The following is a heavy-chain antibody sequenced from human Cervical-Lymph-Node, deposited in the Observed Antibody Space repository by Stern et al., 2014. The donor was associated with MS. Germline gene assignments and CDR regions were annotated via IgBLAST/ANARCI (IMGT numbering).Heavy chain of an antibody. D-gene: IGHD1-1*01. CDR3: AREKRGATGTLFDY. CDR1: RYTFTDYA. CDR2: IHAANGDT. J-gene: IGHJ4*02. V-gene: IGHV1-3*01. Sequence: VQLMESGAAVKKPGASLKVSCKASRYTFTDYAIHWVRQAPGPRLELMGWIHAANGDTKYSQKYQNRITITRDTSASPAYMELSSLRSEDTAVYYCAREKRGATGTLFDYWGQGTLVTVSS.